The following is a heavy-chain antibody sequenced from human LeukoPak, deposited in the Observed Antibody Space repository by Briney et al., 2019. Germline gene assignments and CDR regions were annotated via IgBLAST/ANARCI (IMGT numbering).Heavy chain of an antibody. CDR1: GFTFGDYA. V-gene: IGHV3-49*03. D-gene: IGHD6-19*01. Sequence: PGGSLRLSCTASGFTFGDYAMSWFRQAPGKGLEWVGFIRSKAYGGTTEYAASVKGRFTISRDDSKSIAYLQMNGLKTEDTAVYYCSRDGNSRGWYWFDPWGQGTLVTVSS. J-gene: IGHJ5*02. CDR2: IRSKAYGGTT. CDR3: SRDGNSRGWYWFDP.